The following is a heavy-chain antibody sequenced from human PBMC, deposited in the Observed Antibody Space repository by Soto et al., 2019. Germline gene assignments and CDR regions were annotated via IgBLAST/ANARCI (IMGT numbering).Heavy chain of an antibody. J-gene: IGHJ6*02. D-gene: IGHD3-22*01. CDR1: GGSLSSSRYY. Sequence: SVTLSLTCTVSGGSLSSSRYYLGWNRQPPGKGLEWIGNVYYGGSTYYNPSLKSRVTISVETSKSQFSLKLSSVTAADTAVYYCAGGDYYHSSGYYFYYYTMDVWGQGTTVTVSS. V-gene: IGHV4-39*01. CDR2: VYYGGST. CDR3: AGGDYYHSSGYYFYYYTMDV.